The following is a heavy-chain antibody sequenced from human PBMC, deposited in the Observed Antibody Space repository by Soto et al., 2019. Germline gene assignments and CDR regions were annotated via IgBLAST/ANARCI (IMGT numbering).Heavy chain of an antibody. CDR1: GFTFSSYE. V-gene: IGHV3-48*03. D-gene: IGHD3-22*01. Sequence: EVQLVESGGGLVQPGGSLRLSCAASGFTFSSYEMNWVRQAPGKGLEWVSYISSSGSTIYYADSVKGRFTISRDNAKNTPHFQQMSLIAEEETVYYYARRKIYYYSSGDYCYYYYGMDVWGQGTTVTVSS. CDR3: ARRKIYYYSSGDYCYYYYGMDV. J-gene: IGHJ6*02. CDR2: ISSSGSTI.